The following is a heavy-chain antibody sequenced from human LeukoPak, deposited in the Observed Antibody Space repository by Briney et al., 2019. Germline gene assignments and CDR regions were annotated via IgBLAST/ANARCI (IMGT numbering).Heavy chain of an antibody. CDR1: GGTFSSYA. J-gene: IGHJ4*02. CDR3: ARVAWSSGWYLGPHFDY. CDR2: IIPILGIA. D-gene: IGHD6-19*01. V-gene: IGHV1-69*04. Sequence: SVKVSCKASGGTFSSYAISWVGQAPGQGLEWMGRIIPILGIANYAQKFQGRVTITADKSTSTAYMELSSLRSEDTAVYYCARVAWSSGWYLGPHFDYWGQGTLVTVSS.